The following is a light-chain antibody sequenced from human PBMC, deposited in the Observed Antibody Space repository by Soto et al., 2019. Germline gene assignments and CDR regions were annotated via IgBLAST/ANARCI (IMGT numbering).Light chain of an antibody. J-gene: IGLJ3*02. V-gene: IGLV2-14*01. CDR3: SSYTTSNTLV. Sequence: QSVLTQPASVSGSPGQSITISCTGTSSDVGGYSYVSWYQQHPGKAPKLMIFEVSNRPSGVSNRFSGSKSGNTASLTISGLQAEDEADYYCSSYTTSNTLVFGGGTKVTVL. CDR2: EVS. CDR1: SSDVGGYSY.